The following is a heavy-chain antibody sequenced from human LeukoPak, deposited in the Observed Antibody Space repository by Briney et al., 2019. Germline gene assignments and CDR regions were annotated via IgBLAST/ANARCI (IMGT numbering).Heavy chain of an antibody. CDR1: GGPFSGYY. Sequence: SETLSLTCAVYGGPFSGYYWSWIRQPPGKGLEWIGEINHSGSTNYNPSLKSRVTISVDTSKNQFSLKLSSVTAADTAVYYCARGRRRSSGYYYGVFDYWGQGTLVTVSS. CDR3: ARGRRRSSGYYYGVFDY. J-gene: IGHJ4*02. D-gene: IGHD3-22*01. V-gene: IGHV4-34*01. CDR2: INHSGST.